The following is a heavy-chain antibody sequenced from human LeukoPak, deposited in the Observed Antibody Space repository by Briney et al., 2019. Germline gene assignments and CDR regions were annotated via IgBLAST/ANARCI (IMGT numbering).Heavy chain of an antibody. J-gene: IGHJ4*02. CDR3: ARDPMADFDY. Sequence: PGGSLRLSCAASGFTFSSYAMHWVRQAPGKGLEWVAVISSDGVNHYYADSVRGRFTISRDNSKNTLYLQMYSLRAEDTAVYYCARDPMADFDYWGQGTLVTVSS. CDR2: ISSDGVNH. V-gene: IGHV3-30-3*01. D-gene: IGHD2-8*01. CDR1: GFTFSSYA.